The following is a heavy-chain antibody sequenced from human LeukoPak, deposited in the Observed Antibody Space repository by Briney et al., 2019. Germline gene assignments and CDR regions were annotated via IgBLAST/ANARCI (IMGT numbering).Heavy chain of an antibody. V-gene: IGHV4-39*01. CDR1: GDSISSNNYF. CDR2: IDYSGST. J-gene: IGHJ5*02. Sequence: SETLSLTCTVSGDSISSNNYFWGWIRQSPGKGLEWIGSIDYSGSTYYNPSLKSRVTISVDTSKKQLSLKLNSVIAADTAVYYCARQRGATVATVLNWFDPWGQGTLVTVSS. CDR3: ARQRGATVATVLNWFDP. D-gene: IGHD4-17*01.